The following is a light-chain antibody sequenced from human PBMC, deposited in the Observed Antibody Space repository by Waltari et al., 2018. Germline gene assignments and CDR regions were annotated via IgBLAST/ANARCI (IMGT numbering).Light chain of an antibody. CDR3: QQYKTFPLT. J-gene: IGKJ4*01. CDR2: ETS. Sequence: IHLTQSPSPLSASVGDRFPLTCRASQSINNWLAWYQQKPGRAPKFLISETSTLESGVPSRFSGSGSGTEFTLTISSLQPEDFATYYCQQYKTFPLTFGGGTKVEI. CDR1: QSINNW. V-gene: IGKV1-5*03.